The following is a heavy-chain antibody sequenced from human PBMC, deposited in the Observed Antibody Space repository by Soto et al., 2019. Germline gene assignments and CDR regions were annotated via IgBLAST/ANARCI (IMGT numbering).Heavy chain of an antibody. J-gene: IGHJ4*02. Sequence: QVQLQESGPGLVKPSQTLSLSCTVSGGSLSSGGYYWSWIRQHPGKGLEWIGVIYYSGSTYYNPSLKSRVTISVDTSQNQFSLKLSSVTAADTAVYYCARDTQRGYSGYFDSWGQGTLVTVSS. CDR2: IYYSGST. CDR3: ARDTQRGYSGYFDS. CDR1: GGSLSSGGYY. V-gene: IGHV4-31*03. D-gene: IGHD5-12*01.